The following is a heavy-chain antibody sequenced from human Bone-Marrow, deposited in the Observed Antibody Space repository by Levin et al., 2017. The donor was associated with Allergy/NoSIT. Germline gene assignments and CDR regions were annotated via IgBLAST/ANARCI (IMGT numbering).Heavy chain of an antibody. CDR3: AREVAAAGTLIDL. D-gene: IGHD6-13*01. Sequence: SQTLSLPCTVSGASISSGGYYWSWIRQHPGKGLEWIGYIYYSGIIYYNPSLRPRVTISMDTSKNQFSLKLSSVTAADTGVYYCAREVAAAGTLIDLWGQGTLVAVSS. V-gene: IGHV4-31*03. CDR1: GASISSGGYY. CDR2: IYYSGII. J-gene: IGHJ5*02.